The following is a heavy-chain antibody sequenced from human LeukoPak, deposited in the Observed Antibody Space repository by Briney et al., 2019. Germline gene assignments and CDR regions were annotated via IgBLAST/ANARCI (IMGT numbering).Heavy chain of an antibody. CDR1: GFTFSSYG. Sequence: GGSLRLSCAASGFTFSSYGMHGVRQAPGKGLEWVALISYDGSNKYYADSVKGRFTISRDNSKNTLYLQMNSLRAEDTAVYYCAKDRFIAVAGTGYFDYWGHGTPVTVSS. V-gene: IGHV3-30*18. CDR2: ISYDGSNK. J-gene: IGHJ4*01. D-gene: IGHD6-19*01. CDR3: AKDRFIAVAGTGYFDY.